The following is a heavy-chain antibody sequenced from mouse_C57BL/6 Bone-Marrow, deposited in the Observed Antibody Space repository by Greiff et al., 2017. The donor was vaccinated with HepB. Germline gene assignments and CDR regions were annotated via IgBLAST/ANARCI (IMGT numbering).Heavy chain of an antibody. J-gene: IGHJ4*01. V-gene: IGHV2-2*01. CDR3: ARMGIHTVVGDYYAMDY. D-gene: IGHD1-1*01. CDR2: IWSGGST. Sequence: QVQLQQSGPGLVQPSQSLSITCTVSGFSLTSYGVHWVRQSPGKGLEWLGVIWSGGSTDYNAAFISRLSISKDNSKSQVFFKMNRLQADDTAIYYCARMGIHTVVGDYYAMDYWGQGTSVTVSS. CDR1: GFSLTSYG.